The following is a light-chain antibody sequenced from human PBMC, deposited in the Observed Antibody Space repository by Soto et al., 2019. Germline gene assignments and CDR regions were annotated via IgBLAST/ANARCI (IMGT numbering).Light chain of an antibody. CDR3: QQYNNWPIT. V-gene: IGKV3-15*01. J-gene: IGKJ5*01. CDR1: QSSGSN. Sequence: ELVLTQSPGSLSLSPGERATLSCKTSQSSGSNFVAWYQQKPGQAPRLLIYGASTRATGIPARFSGSGSGTEFTLTISSLQSEDFAVYYCQQYNNWPITFGQGTRLEIK. CDR2: GAS.